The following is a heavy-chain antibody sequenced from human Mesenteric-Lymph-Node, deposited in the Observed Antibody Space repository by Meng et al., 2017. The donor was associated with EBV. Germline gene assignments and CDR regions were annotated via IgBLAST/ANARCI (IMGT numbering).Heavy chain of an antibody. CDR3: ARDVQMATI. D-gene: IGHD5-24*01. V-gene: IGHV4-4*02. J-gene: IGHJ4*02. CDR2: IYHNGDT. CDR1: GGSISSSNW. Sequence: QVQLQESGPGLVKSSGTLSLTCGVSGGSISSSNWWSWVRQSPGKGLEWIGQIYHNGDTNYNPSLKSRVLMSVDKSKNQFSLRLNSVTAADTAVYYCARDVQMATIWGQGTLVTVSS.